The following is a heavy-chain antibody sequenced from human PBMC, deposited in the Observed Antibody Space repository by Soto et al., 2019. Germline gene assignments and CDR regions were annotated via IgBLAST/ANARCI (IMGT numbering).Heavy chain of an antibody. CDR2: ISSSSSYI. J-gene: IGHJ4*02. CDR3: AREPAAAIRSFDY. CDR1: GFTFSSYS. Sequence: EVQLVESGGGLVKPGGSLRLSCAASGFTFSSYSMNWVRQAPGKGLEWVSSISSSSSYIYYADSVKGRFTISRDNAKNSLYLQMNSLRAEDTAVYYCAREPAAAIRSFDYWGQGTLVTVSS. V-gene: IGHV3-21*01. D-gene: IGHD2-2*01.